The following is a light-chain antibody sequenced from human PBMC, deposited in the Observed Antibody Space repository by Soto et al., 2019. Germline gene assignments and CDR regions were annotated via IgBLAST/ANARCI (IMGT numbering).Light chain of an antibody. J-gene: IGKJ5*01. V-gene: IGKV1-12*01. Sequence: DIQMTQSPSFVSASVGDRVTITCRASRDISRWLAWYQQKPGRAPKLLIYMASTLENGVPSRFSGSGSGTDFTLPISSLQPEDIATYYCQQAKTFPPITFGQGTRLEIK. CDR3: QQAKTFPPIT. CDR1: RDISRW. CDR2: MAS.